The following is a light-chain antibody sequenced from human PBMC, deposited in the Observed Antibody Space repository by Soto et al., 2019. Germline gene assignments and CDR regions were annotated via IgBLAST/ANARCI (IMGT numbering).Light chain of an antibody. V-gene: IGLV2-14*01. Sequence: QSALTQPASVSGSPGQSITISCTGTSSDVGGYNYVSWYQQHPGKAPKLMIYEVSNRPSGVSNRFSGSKSGNTASLTISGLQAEDEADYICSSYTSSSTYVFGTGTKLTVL. CDR2: EVS. CDR1: SSDVGGYNY. CDR3: SSYTSSSTYV. J-gene: IGLJ1*01.